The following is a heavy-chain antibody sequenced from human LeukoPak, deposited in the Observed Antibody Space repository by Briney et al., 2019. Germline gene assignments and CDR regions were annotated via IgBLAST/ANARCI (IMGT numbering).Heavy chain of an antibody. D-gene: IGHD3-22*01. CDR3: ALNYYDSSGYYGTGY. J-gene: IGHJ4*02. CDR1: GFTFSSYE. CDR2: ISSSGTSI. V-gene: IGHV3-48*03. Sequence: PGXSLRLSCAASGFTFSSYEMNWVRQAPGKGVEWVSYISSSGTSIYYAASLKGQFTISRDNAKNSLYLQMNSLRAEDTAVYYCALNYYDSSGYYGTGYWGQGTLVTVSS.